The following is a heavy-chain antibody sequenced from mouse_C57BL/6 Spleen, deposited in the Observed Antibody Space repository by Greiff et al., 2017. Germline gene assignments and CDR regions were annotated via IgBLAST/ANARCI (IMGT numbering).Heavy chain of an antibody. CDR2: IRSKSSNYAT. Sequence: EVNLVESGGGLVQPKGSLKLSCAASGFTFNTYAMHWVRQAPGKGLEWVARIRSKSSNYATYYADSVKDRFTISRDDSQSMLYLQMNNLITEDTAMYYCVREELGLTRWDYFDYWGQGTTLTVSS. CDR3: VREELGLTRWDYFDY. CDR1: GFTFNTYA. V-gene: IGHV10-3*01. D-gene: IGHD4-1*01. J-gene: IGHJ2*01.